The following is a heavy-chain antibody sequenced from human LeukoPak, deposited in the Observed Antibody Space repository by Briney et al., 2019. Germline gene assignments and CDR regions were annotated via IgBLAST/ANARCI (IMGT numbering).Heavy chain of an antibody. CDR1: GYTFTGYY. Sequence: ASVKVSCKASGYTFTGYYMHWVRQAPGQGLEWMGWINPNSGGTNYAQKFQGRVTMTRDTSISTAYMELSRLRSDDTAVYYCAILGYCSSTSCQKGPDYYYYYMDVWGKGTTVTVSS. CDR3: AILGYCSSTSCQKGPDYYYYYMDV. V-gene: IGHV1-2*02. J-gene: IGHJ6*03. D-gene: IGHD2-2*01. CDR2: INPNSGGT.